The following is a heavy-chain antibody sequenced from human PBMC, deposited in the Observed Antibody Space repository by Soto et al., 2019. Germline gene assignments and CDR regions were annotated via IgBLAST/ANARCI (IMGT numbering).Heavy chain of an antibody. V-gene: IGHV5-51*01. CDR2: IYPGDSDT. CDR3: ARPYSSGWEHFEY. D-gene: IGHD6-19*01. Sequence: XESLKVSWKCSGNSFTSYWIGWVRQMPGKGLEWMGIIYPGDSDTRYSPSFQGQVTISADKSISTAYLQWSSLKASDTAMYYCARPYSSGWEHFEYWGQGTLVNVS. J-gene: IGHJ4*02. CDR1: GNSFTSYW.